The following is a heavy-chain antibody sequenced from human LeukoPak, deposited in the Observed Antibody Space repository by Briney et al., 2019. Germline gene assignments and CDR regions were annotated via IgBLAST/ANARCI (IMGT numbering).Heavy chain of an antibody. CDR2: INSNSGDT. CDR1: GYTFTAYY. D-gene: IGHD1-1*01. Sequence: ASVKVSCKASGYTFTAYYVHWVRQAPGQGLEWMGWINSNSGDTGYAQNFQGRVTMTRDTSISTLYLDLSSLRSDDTAVYYCARYSLRSNWLSDYWGQGTLVTVSS. CDR3: ARYSLRSNWLSDY. J-gene: IGHJ4*02. V-gene: IGHV1-2*02.